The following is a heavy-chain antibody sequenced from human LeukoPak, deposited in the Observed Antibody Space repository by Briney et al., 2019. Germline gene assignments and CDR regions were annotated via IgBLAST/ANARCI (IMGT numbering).Heavy chain of an antibody. CDR3: AKEDHDFWSGYYARRGGDYFDY. CDR2: ISGSGGST. V-gene: IGHV3-23*01. D-gene: IGHD3-3*01. CDR1: GFTVSGVY. J-gene: IGHJ4*02. Sequence: GGSLRLSCVASGFTVSGVYMSWVRQAPGKGLEWVSAISGSGGSTYYADSVKGRFTISRDNSKNTLYLQMNSLRAEDTAVYYCAKEDHDFWSGYYARRGGDYFDYWGQGTLVTVSS.